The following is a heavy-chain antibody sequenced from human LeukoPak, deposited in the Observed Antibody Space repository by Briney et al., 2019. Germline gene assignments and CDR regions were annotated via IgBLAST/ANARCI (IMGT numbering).Heavy chain of an antibody. Sequence: GSSVKVSCKASGYTLTSYALHWVRQTPGQRLEWMGWINAGNGNTKYPQKFQGRVTITRDTSASTAYMELSSLTSEDTAVYYCVTYDISGLNENWGQGTLVTVSS. J-gene: IGHJ4*02. CDR2: INAGNGNT. D-gene: IGHD3-22*01. CDR1: GYTLTSYA. CDR3: VTYDISGLNEN. V-gene: IGHV1-3*01.